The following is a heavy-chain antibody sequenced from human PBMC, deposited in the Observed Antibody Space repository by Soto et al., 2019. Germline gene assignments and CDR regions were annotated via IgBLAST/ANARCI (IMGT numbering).Heavy chain of an antibody. J-gene: IGHJ6*02. CDR1: GFTFGSYA. CDR3: ARPRASTDYFFYYGMDV. CDR2: TSYVGNDK. V-gene: IGHV3-30-3*01. Sequence: LRLSCAASGFTFGSYAMHWVRQAPGKGLEWVSVTSYVGNDKYYADSVRGRFTISRDNSKNTLYLQMNSLRPEDTAVYYCARPRASTDYFFYYGMDVWGQGTAVTAP.